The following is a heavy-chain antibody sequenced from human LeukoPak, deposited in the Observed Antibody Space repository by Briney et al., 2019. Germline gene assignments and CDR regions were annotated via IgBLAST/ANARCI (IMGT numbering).Heavy chain of an antibody. Sequence: ETLSLTCTVSGGSISSSGYYWGWIRQAPGKGLEWVSVIYSGGSTYYADSVKGRFTISRDNSKNTLYLQMNSLRAEDTAVYYCARMGVRYYYDSSGYVPEGFDYWGQGTLVTVSS. V-gene: IGHV3-53*01. CDR2: IYSGGST. J-gene: IGHJ4*02. D-gene: IGHD3-22*01. CDR1: GGSISSSGYY. CDR3: ARMGVRYYYDSSGYVPEGFDY.